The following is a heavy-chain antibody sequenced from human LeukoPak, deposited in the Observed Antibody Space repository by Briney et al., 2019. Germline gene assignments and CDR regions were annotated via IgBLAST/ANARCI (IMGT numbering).Heavy chain of an antibody. Sequence: PGGSLRLSCAASGFTFSSYGMHWVRQAPGKGLEWVSYISSSSSTIYYADSVKGRFTISRDNAKNSLYLQMNSLRAEDTAVYYCARLSETYDFDYWGQGTLVTVSS. CDR1: GFTFSSYG. D-gene: IGHD1-26*01. V-gene: IGHV3-48*04. CDR3: ARLSETYDFDY. J-gene: IGHJ4*02. CDR2: ISSSSSTI.